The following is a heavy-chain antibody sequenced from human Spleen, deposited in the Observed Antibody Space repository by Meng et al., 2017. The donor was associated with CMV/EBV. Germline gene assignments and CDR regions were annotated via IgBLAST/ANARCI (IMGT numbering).Heavy chain of an antibody. V-gene: IGHV3-48*03. J-gene: IGHJ4*02. CDR2: IVPSGDIV. D-gene: IGHD2-2*01. CDR1: GFTFSSYE. Sequence: GESLKISCAGSGFTFSSYEMNWVRQAPGKGLEWVSYIVPSGDIVFYADSVQGRFTISRDNSKNSLYLQMNSLRTEDSALYYCAKDRFSTPHSTSAFDYWGQGTLVTVSS. CDR3: AKDRFSTPHSTSAFDY.